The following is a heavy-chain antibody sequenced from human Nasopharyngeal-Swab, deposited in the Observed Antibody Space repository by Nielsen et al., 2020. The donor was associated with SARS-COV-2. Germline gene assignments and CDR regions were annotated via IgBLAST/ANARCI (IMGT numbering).Heavy chain of an antibody. Sequence: GGSLRLSCEASGFTYSNFGMSWVRQAPGKGLEWVSVISGSGSGTYYADSVKGRFTISRDKSQNTLYLQMSSLRADDTAVYYCAKGGRSITIFGVAGSFDNWGQGTLVTVSS. CDR1: GFTYSNFG. CDR2: ISGSGSGT. CDR3: AKGGRSITIFGVAGSFDN. J-gene: IGHJ4*02. V-gene: IGHV3-23*01. D-gene: IGHD3-3*01.